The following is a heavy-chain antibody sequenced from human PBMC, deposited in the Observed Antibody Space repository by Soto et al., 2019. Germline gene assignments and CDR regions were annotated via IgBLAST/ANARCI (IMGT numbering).Heavy chain of an antibody. V-gene: IGHV4-39*07. CDR1: GGSISSSSYY. CDR2: IYYSGST. J-gene: IGHJ3*02. Sequence: SETLSLTCTVSGGSISSSSYYWGWIRQPPVKGLEWIGSIYYSGSTYYNPSLESRVTISVDTSKNQFSLKLSSVTAADTAVYYCARVWGGAFDIWGQGTMVTVSS. D-gene: IGHD3-10*01. CDR3: ARVWGGAFDI.